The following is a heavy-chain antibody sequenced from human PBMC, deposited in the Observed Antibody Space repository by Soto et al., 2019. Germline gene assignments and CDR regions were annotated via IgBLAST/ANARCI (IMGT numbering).Heavy chain of an antibody. CDR2: ISYSGST. D-gene: IGHD5-18*01. Sequence: LSLTCTVSGGSISSGNYYWSWIRQPPGKGLEWIGFISYSGSTYYSLSLKSRVTISVDTSKNQFSLNLSLVTAADTAVYYCATMGTPATGLYYFDYWGQGTLVTVSS. J-gene: IGHJ4*02. V-gene: IGHV4-30-4*01. CDR3: ATMGTPATGLYYFDY. CDR1: GGSISSGNYY.